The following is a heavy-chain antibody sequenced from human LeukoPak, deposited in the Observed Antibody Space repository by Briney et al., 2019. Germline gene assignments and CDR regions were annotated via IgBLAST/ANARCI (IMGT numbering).Heavy chain of an antibody. CDR3: AKITMIVVVISAFDI. CDR1: GFTFSSDA. V-gene: IGHV3-23*01. J-gene: IGHJ3*02. D-gene: IGHD3-22*01. CDR2: ISGSGGST. Sequence: GGSLRLSCAASGFTFSSDAMSWVRQAPGKGLEWVSAISGSGGSTYYADSVKGRFTISGDNSKNTLYLQMNSLRAEDTAVYYCAKITMIVVVISAFDIWGQGTMVTVSS.